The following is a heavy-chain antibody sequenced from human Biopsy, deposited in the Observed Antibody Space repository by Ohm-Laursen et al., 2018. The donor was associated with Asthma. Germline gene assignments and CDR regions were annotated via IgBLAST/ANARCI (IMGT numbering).Heavy chain of an antibody. CDR2: IFYSGAT. CDR3: ARGTIVAGIDY. CDR1: GGSMSSSSYY. Sequence: SETLSLTCVVSGGSMSSSSYYWGWIRQPPGKGLEWIAYIFYSGATNYNPALKSRVAQSIDTSKSQFSLRLNSLSAADTAVYYCARGTIVAGIDYWGRGTLVTVSS. D-gene: IGHD5-12*01. V-gene: IGHV4-61*05. J-gene: IGHJ4*02.